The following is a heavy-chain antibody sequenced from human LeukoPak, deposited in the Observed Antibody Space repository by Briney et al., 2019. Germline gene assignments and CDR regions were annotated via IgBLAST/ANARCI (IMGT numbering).Heavy chain of an antibody. J-gene: IGHJ4*02. V-gene: IGHV4-61*02. Sequence: SETLSLTCSVSGGSINSGNYYWGWIRQRAGKGLEWIGRIYTSGSTNYNPSLKSRVTMSVDTSKNQFSLKLSSVTAADTAVYYCARFSFGYSGYETFDYWGQGTLVTVSS. CDR2: IYTSGST. CDR3: ARFSFGYSGYETFDY. D-gene: IGHD5-12*01. CDR1: GGSINSGNYY.